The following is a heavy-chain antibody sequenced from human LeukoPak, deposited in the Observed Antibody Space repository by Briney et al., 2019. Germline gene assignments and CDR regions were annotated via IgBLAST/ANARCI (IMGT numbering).Heavy chain of an antibody. J-gene: IGHJ4*02. CDR1: GGTFSSYA. Sequence: ASVKVSCKASGGTFSSYAISWVRQAPGQGLEWMGGIIPIFGTANYAQKFQGRVTITADESTSTAYMELSSLRSEDTAVYYCARQGVAYCSSTSCYPYWGQGTLVTVSS. CDR3: ARQGVAYCSSTSCYPY. D-gene: IGHD2-2*01. V-gene: IGHV1-69*01. CDR2: IIPIFGTA.